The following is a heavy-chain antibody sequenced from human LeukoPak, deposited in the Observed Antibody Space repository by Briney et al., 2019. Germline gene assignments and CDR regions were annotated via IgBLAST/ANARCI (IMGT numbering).Heavy chain of an antibody. CDR1: GFIFSSYW. CDR3: TTHHPPDY. J-gene: IGHJ4*02. V-gene: IGHV3-15*01. CDR2: IKKKTDGGTA. Sequence: GGSLRLSCAASGFIFSSYWMSWVRQAPGKGLEWVGRIKKKTDGGTADYAAPVKGRFTIPRDDSKNTVYVQMNSLKTEDTAVYYCTTHHPPDYWGQGTLVTVSS.